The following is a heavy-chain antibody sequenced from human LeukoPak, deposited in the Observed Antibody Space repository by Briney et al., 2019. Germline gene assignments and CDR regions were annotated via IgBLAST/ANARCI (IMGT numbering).Heavy chain of an antibody. Sequence: GGSLRLSCAASGFTFSSYGMHWVRQAPGKGLEWVAVISYDGSNKYYADSVKGRFTISRDNSKNTLYLQMNSLRAEDTAVYYCARDGQYSSNWFDYWGQGTLVTVSS. CDR1: GFTFSSYG. CDR3: ARDGQYSSNWFDY. J-gene: IGHJ4*02. CDR2: ISYDGSNK. D-gene: IGHD6-13*01. V-gene: IGHV3-30*03.